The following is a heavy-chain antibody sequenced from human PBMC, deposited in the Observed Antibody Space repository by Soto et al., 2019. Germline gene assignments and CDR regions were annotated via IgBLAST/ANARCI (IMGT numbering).Heavy chain of an antibody. D-gene: IGHD1-26*01. V-gene: IGHV1-69*13. Sequence: SVEVSCRASGGTFTTYSISWVRQAPGQGLEWMGGIIPIFGTANYAQRFQGRVTITADESTSTAYMELSSLRSDDTAVYYCARVPGTYYVGGFDYWGQGTLVTVS. CDR1: GGTFTTYS. CDR2: IIPIFGTA. CDR3: ARVPGTYYVGGFDY. J-gene: IGHJ4*02.